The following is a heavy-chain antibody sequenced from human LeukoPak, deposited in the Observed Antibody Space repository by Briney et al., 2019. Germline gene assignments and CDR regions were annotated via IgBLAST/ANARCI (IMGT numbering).Heavy chain of an antibody. CDR2: ISHTGGNA. Sequence: GGSLRLSCAASAFTFSSYWMHWVRQAPGKGLVWVSLISHTGGNAYYADSVRGRFTISRDNSKNTLYLQMNSLRAEDTAIYYCARDIQLSTWGLGTMVTVSS. D-gene: IGHD5-24*01. CDR1: AFTFSSYW. V-gene: IGHV3-23*01. J-gene: IGHJ3*01. CDR3: ARDIQLST.